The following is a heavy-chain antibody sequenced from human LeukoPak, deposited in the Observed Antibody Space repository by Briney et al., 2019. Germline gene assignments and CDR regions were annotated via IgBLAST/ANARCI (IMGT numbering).Heavy chain of an antibody. Sequence: ASVKVSCKASGYTFTGYYMHWVRQAPGQGLEWMGWINPNSGGTNYAQKFQGRVTMTRDTSISTAYMELSRLRSDDTAVYYCARVQWPGPVTPTFDYWGQGTLVTVSS. J-gene: IGHJ4*02. D-gene: IGHD4-17*01. V-gene: IGHV1-2*02. CDR2: INPNSGGT. CDR1: GYTFTGYY. CDR3: ARVQWPGPVTPTFDY.